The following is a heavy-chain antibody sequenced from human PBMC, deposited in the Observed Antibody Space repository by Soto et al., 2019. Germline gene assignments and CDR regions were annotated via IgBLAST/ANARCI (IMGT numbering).Heavy chain of an antibody. Sequence: HPGESLRLSCAASGFTCSSYAMHWVRQAPGKGLEWGAVISYDGSNKYYADSVKGRFTISRDNSKNTLYLQMNSLRAEDTAVYYCPREGIAARTFYYYFGMDVWGQGITVTVSS. CDR3: PREGIAARTFYYYFGMDV. CDR2: ISYDGSNK. D-gene: IGHD6-6*01. J-gene: IGHJ6*02. CDR1: GFTCSSYA. V-gene: IGHV3-30-3*01.